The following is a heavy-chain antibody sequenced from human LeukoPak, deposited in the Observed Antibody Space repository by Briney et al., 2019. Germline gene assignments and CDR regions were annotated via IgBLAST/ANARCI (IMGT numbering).Heavy chain of an antibody. J-gene: IGHJ4*02. CDR3: ARGGSSWYLDY. D-gene: IGHD6-13*01. Sequence: SETLSLTCAVYGGSFSGYYWSWIRQPPGKGLEWIGEINHSGSTNYNPSLKSRVTISVDTSKNQFSLKLSSVTAADTAVCYCARGGSSWYLDYWGQGTLVTVSS. CDR1: GGSFSGYY. CDR2: INHSGST. V-gene: IGHV4-34*01.